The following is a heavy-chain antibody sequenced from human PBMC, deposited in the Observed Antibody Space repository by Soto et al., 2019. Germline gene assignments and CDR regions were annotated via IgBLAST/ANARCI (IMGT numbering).Heavy chain of an antibody. D-gene: IGHD3-22*01. Sequence: PSETVSLTCTVSGGSISSSSYYWGWIRQPPGKGLEWIGSIYYSGSTYYNPSLKSRVTISVDTSKNQFSLKLSSVTAADTAVYYCARLGLFSSTMIVVVTSGAFDIWGQGTMVTVSS. CDR1: GGSISSSSYY. CDR2: IYYSGST. V-gene: IGHV4-39*01. CDR3: ARLGLFSSTMIVVVTSGAFDI. J-gene: IGHJ3*02.